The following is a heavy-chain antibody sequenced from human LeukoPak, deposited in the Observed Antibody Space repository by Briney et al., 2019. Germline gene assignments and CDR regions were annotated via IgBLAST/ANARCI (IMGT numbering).Heavy chain of an antibody. J-gene: IGHJ4*02. CDR3: TRDVRDEYTSGWYPIGY. CDR1: GFTFSSYA. CDR2: ISSGGRYV. Sequence: GGSLRLSCAASGFTFSSYAMHWVRQAPGKGLEWVSSISSGGRYVYYADSVKGRFTISRDNAKNSLYLQMNSLRAEDTAVYYCTRDVRDEYTSGWYPIGYWGQGTLVTVSS. V-gene: IGHV3-21*01. D-gene: IGHD6-19*01.